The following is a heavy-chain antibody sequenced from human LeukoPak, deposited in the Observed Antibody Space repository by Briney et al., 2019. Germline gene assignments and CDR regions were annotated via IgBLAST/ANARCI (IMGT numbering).Heavy chain of an antibody. CDR3: ARSWAGVYWFDP. CDR2: INPSGGST. CDR1: GYTFTSYY. D-gene: IGHD6-13*01. Sequence: ASVKVSCTASGYTFTSYYMHWVRQAPGQGLEWMGIINPSGGSTSYAQKFQGRVTMTRDTSTSTVYMELSSLRSEDTAVYYCARSWAGVYWFDPWGQGTLVTVSS. J-gene: IGHJ5*02. V-gene: IGHV1-46*01.